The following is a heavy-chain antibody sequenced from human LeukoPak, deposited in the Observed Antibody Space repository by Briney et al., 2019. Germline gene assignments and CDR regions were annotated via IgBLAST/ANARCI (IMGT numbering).Heavy chain of an antibody. Sequence: SVKVSCKASGGTFSSYAISWVRQAPGQGLEWMGRIIPILGIANYAQKFQGRVTITADKSTSTAYMELSRLRSEDTAVYYCARAHISGDYDSSGYPFDYWGQGTLVTVSS. CDR3: ARAHISGDYDSSGYPFDY. V-gene: IGHV1-69*04. CDR2: IIPILGIA. CDR1: GGTFSSYA. D-gene: IGHD3-22*01. J-gene: IGHJ4*02.